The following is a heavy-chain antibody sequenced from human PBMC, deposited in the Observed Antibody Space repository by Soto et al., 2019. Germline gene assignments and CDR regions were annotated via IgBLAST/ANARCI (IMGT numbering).Heavy chain of an antibody. CDR2: INPDGSAT. J-gene: IGHJ4*02. CDR1: GFTFSASW. V-gene: IGHV3-7*03. CDR3: ARDRGPNTYDY. Sequence: ESGGRLVQPGGSLRLSCAVSGFTFSASWMIWVRQTPGKGLEWLATINPDGSATYYLDSVRGRFTISRDNAASSLFLQMTSLRAEDSAVYYCARDRGPNTYDYWGQGTLLTVSS. D-gene: IGHD3-16*01.